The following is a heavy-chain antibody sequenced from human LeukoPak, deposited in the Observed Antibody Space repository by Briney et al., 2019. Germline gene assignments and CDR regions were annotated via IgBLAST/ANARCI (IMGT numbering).Heavy chain of an antibody. Sequence: SETLSLTCTVSGGSLSSGSYYRSWIRQPGGEGLGWLGRIYTSGSTNYNPSLKSRVTISVDTSKNQFSLKLSSVTVADTAVYYCARVYCSSTSCRFDYWGQGTLVTVSS. D-gene: IGHD2-2*01. CDR3: ARVYCSSTSCRFDY. CDR2: IYTSGST. CDR1: GGSLSSGSYY. V-gene: IGHV4-61*02. J-gene: IGHJ4*02.